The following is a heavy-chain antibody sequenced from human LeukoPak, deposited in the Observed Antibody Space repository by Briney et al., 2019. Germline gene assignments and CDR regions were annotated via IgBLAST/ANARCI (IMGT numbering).Heavy chain of an antibody. CDR1: GFTFSSYS. D-gene: IGHD3-22*01. CDR2: ISSSSYI. CDR3: ARRLPYDYYYGMDV. V-gene: IGHV3-21*01. Sequence: GGSLRLSCAASGFTFSSYSMNWVRQAPGKGLEWVSSISSSSYIYYADSVKGRFTISRDNAKNSLYLQMNSLRAEDTAVYYCARRLPYDYYYGMDVWGQGTTVTVSS. J-gene: IGHJ6*02.